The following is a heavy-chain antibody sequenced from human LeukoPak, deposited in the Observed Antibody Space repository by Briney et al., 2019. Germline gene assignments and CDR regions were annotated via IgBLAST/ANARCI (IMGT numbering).Heavy chain of an antibody. D-gene: IGHD2-15*01. Sequence: PGGSLRLSCAASAFSFSDYNMNWVRQAPGKGLEWVSSITSTGSYIYYADSVKGRFTISRDNAKNSLFLQLNSLRAEDTAVYYCAKGVGYCSGGSCQQFDYWGQGTLVTVSS. CDR3: AKGVGYCSGGSCQQFDY. CDR2: ITSTGSYI. CDR1: AFSFSDYN. J-gene: IGHJ4*02. V-gene: IGHV3-21*04.